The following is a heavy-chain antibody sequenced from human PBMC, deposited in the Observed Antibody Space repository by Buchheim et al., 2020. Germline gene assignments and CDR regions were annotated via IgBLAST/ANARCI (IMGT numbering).Heavy chain of an antibody. Sequence: QVQLQESGPGLVKPSQTLSLTCTVSGGSISSGSYYWSWIRQPAGKGLEWIGRIYTSGSTNYNPSLKSRVTISVDTSKNQFSLKLSSVTAADTAVYYCAREFSSSWYENFDLWGRGTL. CDR1: GGSISSGSYY. CDR3: AREFSSSWYENFDL. D-gene: IGHD6-13*01. CDR2: IYTSGST. J-gene: IGHJ2*01. V-gene: IGHV4-61*02.